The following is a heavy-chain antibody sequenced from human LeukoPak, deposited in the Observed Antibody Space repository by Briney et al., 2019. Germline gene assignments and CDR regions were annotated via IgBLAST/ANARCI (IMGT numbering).Heavy chain of an antibody. CDR2: ISGSGGST. Sequence: PGGSLRLSCAASGFTFTSYNMNRVRQAPGKGLEWVSAISGSGGSTYYADSVKGRFTISRDNSKNTLYLQMNSLRAEDTAVYYCAKGEYSSSWYVKYYYMDVWGKGTTVTVSS. CDR3: AKGEYSSSWYVKYYYMDV. D-gene: IGHD6-13*01. V-gene: IGHV3-23*01. J-gene: IGHJ6*03. CDR1: GFTFTSYN.